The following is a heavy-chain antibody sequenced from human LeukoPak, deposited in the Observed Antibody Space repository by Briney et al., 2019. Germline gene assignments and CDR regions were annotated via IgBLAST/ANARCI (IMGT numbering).Heavy chain of an antibody. V-gene: IGHV4-59*01. CDR2: IYYSGST. CDR1: GGSSSSYY. J-gene: IGHJ6*02. Sequence: PSETLSRTCSVSGGSSSSYYWSWIRQPPGKGLEWIGYIYYSGSTNYNPSLKSRVTISVDTSKNQFSLKLSSVTAADTAVYYCAREVRGVNPPPYYYGMDVWGQGTTVTVSS. D-gene: IGHD3-10*01. CDR3: AREVRGVNPPPYYYGMDV.